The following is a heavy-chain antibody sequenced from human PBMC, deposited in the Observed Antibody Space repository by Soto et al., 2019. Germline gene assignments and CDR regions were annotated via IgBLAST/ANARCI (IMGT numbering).Heavy chain of an antibody. CDR1: GYTLTELS. J-gene: IGHJ6*02. Sequence: GASVKVSCKVSGYTLTELSMHWVRQAPGKGLEWMGGIIPNVGKANYAQKFQGRVTITADESTSTAYMELSSLSSEDTAVYYCAREGEHRGRGPSSYYGMDVWGQGTTVTVSS. V-gene: IGHV1-24*01. D-gene: IGHD3-10*01. CDR3: AREGEHRGRGPSSYYGMDV. CDR2: IIPNVGKA.